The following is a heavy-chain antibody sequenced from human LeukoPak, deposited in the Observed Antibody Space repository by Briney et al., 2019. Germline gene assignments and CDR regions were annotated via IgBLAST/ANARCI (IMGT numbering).Heavy chain of an antibody. V-gene: IGHV1-69*04. CDR3: ARVHLENSESYYNVMDV. J-gene: IGHJ6*02. D-gene: IGHD3-10*01. Sequence: SVKVSCKASGGTFSSYAISWVRQAPGQGLEWMGRIIPILGIANYAQKFQGRVTITADKSTSTAYMELSSLRSEDTAVYYCARVHLENSESYYNVMDVWGQGTTVTVSS. CDR2: IIPILGIA. CDR1: GGTFSSYA.